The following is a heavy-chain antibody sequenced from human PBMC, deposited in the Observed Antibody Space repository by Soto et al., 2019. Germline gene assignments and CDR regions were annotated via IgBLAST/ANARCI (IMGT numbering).Heavy chain of an antibody. CDR3: ARDGYSSGWYLF. Sequence: ASVKVSCKASGYTFTSYAMHWVRQAPGQRLEWMGWINAGNGNTKYSQKLQGRVTMTTDTSTSTAYMELRSLRSDDTAVYYCARDGYSSGWYLFWGQGTLVTVSS. J-gene: IGHJ4*02. CDR2: INAGNGNT. V-gene: IGHV1-3*01. D-gene: IGHD6-19*01. CDR1: GYTFTSYA.